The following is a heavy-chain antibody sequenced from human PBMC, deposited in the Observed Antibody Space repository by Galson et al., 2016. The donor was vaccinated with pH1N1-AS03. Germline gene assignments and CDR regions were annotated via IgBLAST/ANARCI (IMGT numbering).Heavy chain of an antibody. J-gene: IGHJ4*02. Sequence: LSFTCTVSGDSMSPSYWSWIRQPPGKRLEWIGFIHSSGVTTYSPSLKSRVSILVDTSQNQFSLHLRSVTAADTALYFCARVRELSLLYYFDSWGQGTQVTISS. D-gene: IGHD3-16*02. CDR1: GDSMSPSY. V-gene: IGHV4-59*01. CDR3: ARVRELSLLYYFDS. CDR2: IHSSGVT.